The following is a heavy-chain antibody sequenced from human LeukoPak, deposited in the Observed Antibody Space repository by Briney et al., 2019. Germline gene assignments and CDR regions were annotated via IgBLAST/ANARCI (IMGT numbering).Heavy chain of an antibody. CDR1: GFTFSSYA. CDR3: ARDRNDFWSGYYPSYFDY. D-gene: IGHD3-3*01. Sequence: GGALRLSCAASGFTFSSYAMHWVRQAPGKGLEGVAVISYDGSNKYYADSVKGRFTISRDNSKNTLYLQINSLRAEDTAVYYCARDRNDFWSGYYPSYFDYWGQGTLVTVSS. J-gene: IGHJ4*02. V-gene: IGHV3-30-3*01. CDR2: ISYDGSNK.